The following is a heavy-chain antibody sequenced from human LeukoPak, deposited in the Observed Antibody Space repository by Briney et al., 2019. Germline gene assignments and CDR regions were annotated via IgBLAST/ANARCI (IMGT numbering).Heavy chain of an antibody. CDR1: GGSISSNNW. Sequence: SGTLSLTCAVSGGSISSNNWWSWVRQPPGKGLEWMGEIYHSGTTHYNPSLKSRDTISVDKSKNQFSLKLRSVTAADTAVYYCARSPSTIFGVVISRFDCWGQGTLVTVSS. CDR2: IYHSGTT. J-gene: IGHJ4*02. D-gene: IGHD3-3*01. V-gene: IGHV4-4*02. CDR3: ARSPSTIFGVVISRFDC.